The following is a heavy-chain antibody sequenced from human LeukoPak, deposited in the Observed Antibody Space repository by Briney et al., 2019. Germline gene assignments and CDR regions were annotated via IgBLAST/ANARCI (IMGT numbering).Heavy chain of an antibody. CDR3: ARGLRGYSYDRGNWFDP. J-gene: IGHJ5*02. D-gene: IGHD5-18*01. Sequence: ASVKVSCKASGYTFTSYDINWVRQATGQGLEWMGWMNPNSGNTGYAQKFQGRVTMTRNTSISTAYMELSSLRSEDTAVYYCARGLRGYSYDRGNWFDPWGQGTLVTVSS. V-gene: IGHV1-8*01. CDR2: MNPNSGNT. CDR1: GYTFTSYD.